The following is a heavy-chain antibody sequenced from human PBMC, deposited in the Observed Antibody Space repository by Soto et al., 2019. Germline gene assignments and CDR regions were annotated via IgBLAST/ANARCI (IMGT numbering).Heavy chain of an antibody. CDR1: GFTFSSYA. J-gene: IGHJ4*02. CDR3: ASRPFGVVSQHVDY. CDR2: ISYDGSNK. V-gene: IGHV3-30-3*01. D-gene: IGHD3-3*01. Sequence: QVQLVESGGGVVQPGRSLRLSCAASGFTFSSYAMHWVRQAPGKGLEWVAVISYDGSNKYYADSVKGRFTISRDNSKNTLYLQMNSLRAEDTAVYYCASRPFGVVSQHVDYWGQGTLVTVSS.